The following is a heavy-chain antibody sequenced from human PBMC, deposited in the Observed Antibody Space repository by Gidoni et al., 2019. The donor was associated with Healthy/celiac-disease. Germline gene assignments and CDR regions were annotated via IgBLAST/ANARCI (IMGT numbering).Heavy chain of an antibody. CDR1: GYTFTSYA. D-gene: IGHD6-6*01. V-gene: IGHV7-4-1*02. J-gene: IGHJ4*02. Sequence: QVQLVQSGSELKKPGASVKVSCKASGYTFTSYAMNWVRQAPGQGLEWMGWIHTNTGNPTYAQGFTGRFVFSLDTSVSPAYLQISSLKAEDTAVYYCARVRPTRTGWSIAAWGSDYWGQGTLVTV. CDR3: ARVRPTRTGWSIAAWGSDY. CDR2: IHTNTGNP.